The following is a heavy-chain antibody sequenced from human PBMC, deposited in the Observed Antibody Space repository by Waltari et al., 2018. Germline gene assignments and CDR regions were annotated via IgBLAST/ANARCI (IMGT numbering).Heavy chain of an antibody. Sequence: QVQLVQSGAEVKKPGSSVKVSCKASGGTFSSYAIRWVRQAPGQGLEWMGGIIPIFGTANDAQKFQGRVTITTDESTSTAYMELSSLRSEDTAVYYCAREIVRGSDHATFDYWGQGTLVTVSS. CDR3: AREIVRGSDHATFDY. V-gene: IGHV1-69*05. CDR1: GGTFSSYA. D-gene: IGHD2-21*01. CDR2: IIPIFGTA. J-gene: IGHJ4*02.